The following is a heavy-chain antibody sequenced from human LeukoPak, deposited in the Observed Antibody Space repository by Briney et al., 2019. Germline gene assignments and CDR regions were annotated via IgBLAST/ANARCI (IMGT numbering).Heavy chain of an antibody. J-gene: IGHJ5*02. Sequence: SETLSLTYTVSGGSISSSSYYWGWIRQPPGKGLEWIGSIYYSGSTYYNPSLKSRVTISVDTSKNQFSLKLSSVTAADTAVYYCARHFWYDSSWTSRWFDPWGQGTLVTVSS. D-gene: IGHD3-22*01. V-gene: IGHV4-39*01. CDR2: IYYSGST. CDR1: GGSISSSSYY. CDR3: ARHFWYDSSWTSRWFDP.